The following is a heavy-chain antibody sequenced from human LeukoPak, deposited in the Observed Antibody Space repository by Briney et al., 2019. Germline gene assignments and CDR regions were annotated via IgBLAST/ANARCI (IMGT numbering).Heavy chain of an antibody. CDR3: SRSYDR. D-gene: IGHD5-12*01. J-gene: IGHJ4*02. Sequence: SETLSLTCAVSGGSISSSNWWSWVRQPPGKGLEWIGEINHSGSTNYNPSLKSRVTISVDTSKNQFSLNLSSVTAADTAVYYCSRSYDRWGQGTLVTVSS. CDR2: INHSGST. V-gene: IGHV4-4*02. CDR1: GGSISSSNW.